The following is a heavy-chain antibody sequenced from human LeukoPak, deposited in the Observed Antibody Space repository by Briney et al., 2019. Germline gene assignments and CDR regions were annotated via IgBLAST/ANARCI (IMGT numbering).Heavy chain of an antibody. D-gene: IGHD1-7*01. CDR3: ARVRLELRRKISNYGMDV. CDR1: GYTFTSYY. Sequence: ASVTVSCKASGYTFTSYYMHWVRQAPGQGLEWMGIINPSGGSTNYAQKFQGRVTMTRDTSTSTVYMELSSLRSEDTAVYYCARVRLELRRKISNYGMDVWGQGTTVTVSS. CDR2: INPSGGST. J-gene: IGHJ6*02. V-gene: IGHV1-46*01.